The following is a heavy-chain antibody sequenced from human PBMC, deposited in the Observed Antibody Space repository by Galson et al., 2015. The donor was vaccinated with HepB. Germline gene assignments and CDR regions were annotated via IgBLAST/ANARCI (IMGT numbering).Heavy chain of an antibody. CDR2: ISYDGSNK. CDR1: GFTFSSYA. CDR3: ARWDYDFWSGYSSRTLAFDI. V-gene: IGHV3-30-3*01. J-gene: IGHJ3*02. Sequence: SLRLSCAASGFTFSSYAMHWVRQAPGKGLEWVAVISYDGSNKYYADSVKGRFTISRDNSKNTLYLQMNSLRAEDTAVYYCARWDYDFWSGYSSRTLAFDIWGQGTMVTVSS. D-gene: IGHD3-3*01.